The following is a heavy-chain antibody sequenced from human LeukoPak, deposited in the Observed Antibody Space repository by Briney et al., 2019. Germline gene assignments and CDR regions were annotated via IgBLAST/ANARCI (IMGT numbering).Heavy chain of an antibody. CDR3: AKVSRGGIVVVVAATINYFDY. Sequence: PGGSLRLSCAASGFTFSSYAMSWVRQAPGKGLEWVSAISGSGGSTYYADSVKGRFTISRDNSKNTLYLQMNSLRAEDTAVYYCAKVSRGGIVVVVAATINYFDYWGQGTLVTVSS. D-gene: IGHD2-15*01. V-gene: IGHV3-23*01. CDR1: GFTFSSYA. CDR2: ISGSGGST. J-gene: IGHJ4*02.